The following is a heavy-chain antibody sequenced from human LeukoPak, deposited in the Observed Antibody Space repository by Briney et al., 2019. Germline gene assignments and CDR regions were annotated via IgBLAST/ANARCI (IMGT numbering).Heavy chain of an antibody. CDR2: IYNSGST. J-gene: IGHJ6*02. Sequence: PSETLSLTCTVSGGSVSSDSYYWSWIRRPPGKGLEWIGYIYNSGSTNCNPSLKSRVTISVDTSKNQFSLKLSSVTAADTAVYYCARDHPIAVASGYYYYYGMDVWGQGTTVTVSS. CDR3: ARDHPIAVASGYYYYYGMDV. CDR1: GGSVSSDSYY. V-gene: IGHV4-61*01. D-gene: IGHD6-19*01.